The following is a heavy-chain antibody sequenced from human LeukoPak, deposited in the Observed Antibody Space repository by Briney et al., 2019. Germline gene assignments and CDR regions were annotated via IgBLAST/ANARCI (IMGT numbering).Heavy chain of an antibody. V-gene: IGHV3-21*01. CDR3: ARDLGQYYDTSDNWFDP. CDR1: GFNFMNYT. CDR2: ISYSGVYK. D-gene: IGHD3-22*01. J-gene: IGHJ5*02. Sequence: GGSLRLSCVASGFNFMNYTMNWVRQAPGEGLEWVSSISYSGVYKYYADSLKGRFTISRDNAKNTLNLQMNSLRAEDTAVYYCARDLGQYYDTSDNWFDPWGQGTLVTVSS.